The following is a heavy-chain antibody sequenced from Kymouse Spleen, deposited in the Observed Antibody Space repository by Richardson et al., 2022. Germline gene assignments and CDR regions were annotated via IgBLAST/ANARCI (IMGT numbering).Heavy chain of an antibody. J-gene: IGHJ6*02. D-gene: IGHD6-19*01. CDR2: IYYSGST. CDR1: GGSISSSSYY. Sequence: QLQLQESGPGLVKPSETLSLTCTVSGGSISSSSYYWGWIRQPPGKGLEWIGSIYYSGSTYYNPSLKSRVTISVDTSKNQFSLKLSSVTAADTAVYYCARHRQWLVQGYYYYGMDVWGQGTTVTVSS. V-gene: IGHV4-39*01. CDR3: ARHRQWLVQGYYYYGMDV.